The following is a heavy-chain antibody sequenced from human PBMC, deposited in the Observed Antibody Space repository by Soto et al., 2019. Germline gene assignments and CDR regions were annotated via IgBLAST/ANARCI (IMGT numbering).Heavy chain of an antibody. V-gene: IGHV1-69*01. D-gene: IGHD4-17*01. CDR2: IIPIFGTA. J-gene: IGHJ4*02. Sequence: QVQLVQSGAEVKKPGSSVKVSCKASGGTFSSYAISWVRQAPGQGLEWMGGIIPIFGTANYAQKFQGRVTITADESTSTADMELSSLRSEDTAVYYCARDMRPSPVTTTGVAYWGQGTLVTVSS. CDR1: GGTFSSYA. CDR3: ARDMRPSPVTTTGVAY.